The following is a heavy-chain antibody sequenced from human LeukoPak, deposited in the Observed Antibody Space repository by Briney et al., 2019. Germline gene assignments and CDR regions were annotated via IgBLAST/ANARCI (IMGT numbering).Heavy chain of an antibody. D-gene: IGHD3-9*01. Sequence: GGSLRLSCAASGFTFSDYYMSWIRQAPGKGLEWVSYISSSGSTIYYADSVKGRFTISRDNAKNSLYLQMNSLRAEDTAVYYCANGPHYNILTGFYKVRSHLDYWGQGTLVTVSS. V-gene: IGHV3-11*04. J-gene: IGHJ4*02. CDR3: ANGPHYNILTGFYKVRSHLDY. CDR1: GFTFSDYY. CDR2: ISSSGSTI.